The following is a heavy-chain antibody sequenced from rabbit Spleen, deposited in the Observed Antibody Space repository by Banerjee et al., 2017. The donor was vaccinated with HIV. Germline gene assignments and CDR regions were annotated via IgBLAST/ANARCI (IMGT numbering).Heavy chain of an antibody. CDR2: IDTSSSNT. D-gene: IGHD7-1*01. J-gene: IGHJ4*01. CDR3: ARGEHFSVGFSAFAIYLDL. V-gene: IGHV1S40*01. Sequence: QSLEESGGDLVKPGASLTLTCKASGFDFTSTYYMCWVRQAPGKGLEWIGCIDTSSSNTAYATWAKGRFTISKTSSTTETLQMTSLTAADTATYFCARGEHFSVGFSAFAIYLDLWGPGTLVTVS. CDR1: GFDFTSTYY.